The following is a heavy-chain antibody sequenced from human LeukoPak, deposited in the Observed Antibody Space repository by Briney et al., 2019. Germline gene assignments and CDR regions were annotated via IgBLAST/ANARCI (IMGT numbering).Heavy chain of an antibody. V-gene: IGHV3-23*01. J-gene: IGHJ6*02. Sequence: PGGSLRLSCAASEFTFSSYAMQWVRQAPGKGLEWVSGISASGGNTWYADSVKGRFIISRDNSKNTLYLQMNSLRAEDTAVYYCAKYVSARGPPYALAVWGQGTTVTVSS. CDR3: AKYVSARGPPYALAV. CDR1: EFTFSSYA. D-gene: IGHD2/OR15-2a*01. CDR2: ISASGGNT.